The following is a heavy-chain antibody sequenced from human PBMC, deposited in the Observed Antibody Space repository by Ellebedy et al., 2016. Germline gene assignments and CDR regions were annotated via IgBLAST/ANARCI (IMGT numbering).Heavy chain of an antibody. J-gene: IGHJ3*02. CDR3: ARETPDGSSSSGDDAFDI. CDR1: GGSISSYY. Sequence: SETLSLXXTVSGGSISSYYWSWIRQPAGKGLEWIGRIYMSRSTNYNPSLKSRVTISVDTSKNQFSLKLSSVTAADTAVYYCARETPDGSSSSGDDAFDIWGQGTMVTVSS. CDR2: IYMSRST. D-gene: IGHD6-6*01. V-gene: IGHV4-4*07.